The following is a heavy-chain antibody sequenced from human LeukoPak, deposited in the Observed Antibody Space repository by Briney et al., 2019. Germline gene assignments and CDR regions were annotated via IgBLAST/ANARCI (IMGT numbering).Heavy chain of an antibody. CDR2: ISSSSSYI. D-gene: IGHD2-15*01. J-gene: IGHJ6*03. V-gene: IGHV3-21*05. CDR1: GFTFSSYE. Sequence: GGSLRLSCAASGFTFSSYEMNWVRQAPGKGLEWVSYISSSSSYIYYADSVKGRFTISRDNAKNSLYLQMNSLRAEDTAVYYCARGARWTGGSYHYYYMDVWGKGTTVTISS. CDR3: ARGARWTGGSYHYYYMDV.